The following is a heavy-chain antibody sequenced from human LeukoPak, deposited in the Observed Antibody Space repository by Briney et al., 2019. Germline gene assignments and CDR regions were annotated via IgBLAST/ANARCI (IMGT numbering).Heavy chain of an antibody. V-gene: IGHV3-15*01. J-gene: IGHJ6*04. D-gene: IGHD5-12*01. CDR1: GFTFSNAW. Sequence: GGSLRLSCAASGFTFSNAWMSWVRQAPGKGLEWVGRIKSKTDGGTTDYAAPVKGRFTISRDDSKNTLYLQMNSLKTEDTAVYYCTTASGYAWYYYYYYGIDVWGKGTTVTVSS. CDR3: TTASGYAWYYYYYYGIDV. CDR2: IKSKTDGGTT.